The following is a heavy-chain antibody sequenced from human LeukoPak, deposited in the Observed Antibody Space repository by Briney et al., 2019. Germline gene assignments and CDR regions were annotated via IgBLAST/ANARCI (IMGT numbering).Heavy chain of an antibody. Sequence: SETLSLTCTVSGGSISSSSYYWGWIRQPPGKGLEWIGEINHSGSTNYNPSLKSRVTISVDTSKNQFSLKLSSVTAADTAVYYCARGGRCSGGSCYRLWFDPWGQGTLVTVSS. D-gene: IGHD2-15*01. V-gene: IGHV4-39*07. CDR2: INHSGST. CDR1: GGSISSSSYY. CDR3: ARGGRCSGGSCYRLWFDP. J-gene: IGHJ5*02.